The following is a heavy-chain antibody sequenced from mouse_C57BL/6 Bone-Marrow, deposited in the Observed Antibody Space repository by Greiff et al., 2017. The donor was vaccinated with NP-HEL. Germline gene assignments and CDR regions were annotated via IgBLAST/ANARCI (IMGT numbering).Heavy chain of an antibody. V-gene: IGHV1-19*01. CDR2: INPYNGGT. D-gene: IGHD1-3*01. CDR3: ARAGNNNCFDY. J-gene: IGHJ2*01. CDR1: GYTFTDYY. Sequence: VQLQQSGPVLVKPGASVKMSCKASGYTFTDYYMNWVKQSHGKSLEWIGVINPYNGGTSYNQKFKGKATLTVDKSSSTAYMELNSLTSEDSAVYYCARAGNNNCFDYWGQGTTLTVSS.